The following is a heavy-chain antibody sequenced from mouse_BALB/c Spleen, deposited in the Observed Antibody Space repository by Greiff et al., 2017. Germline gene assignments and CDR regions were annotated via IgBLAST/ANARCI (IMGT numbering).Heavy chain of an antibody. J-gene: IGHJ2*01. Sequence: VQLQESGAELVRPGTSVKVSCKASGYAFTNYLIEWVKQRPGQGLEWIGVINPGSGGTNYNEKFKGKATLTADKSSSTAYMQLSSLTSDDSAVYFCAKGGPYYGSYYFDYWGQGTTLTVSS. D-gene: IGHD1-1*01. V-gene: IGHV1-54*01. CDR3: AKGGPYYGSYYFDY. CDR2: INPGSGGT. CDR1: GYAFTNYL.